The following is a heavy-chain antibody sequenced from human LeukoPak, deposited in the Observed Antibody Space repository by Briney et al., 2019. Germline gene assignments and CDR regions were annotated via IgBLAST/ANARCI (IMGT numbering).Heavy chain of an antibody. D-gene: IGHD6-13*01. CDR2: MNPNSGNT. V-gene: IGHV1-8*01. Sequence: GASVKVSCKASGYTFTSYDINWVRQATGQGLEWMGWMNPNSGNTGYAQKFQGRVTMTRNTSISTAYMELSSLRSEDTAVYYCAMLSAGGYSSSWYDLAYWGQGTLVTVSS. CDR3: AMLSAGGYSSSWYDLAY. CDR1: GYTFTSYD. J-gene: IGHJ4*02.